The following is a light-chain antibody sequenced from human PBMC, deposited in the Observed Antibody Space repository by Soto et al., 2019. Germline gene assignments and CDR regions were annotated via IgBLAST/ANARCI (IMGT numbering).Light chain of an antibody. V-gene: IGLV2-14*01. CDR2: EVS. CDR3: SSYTSSTTSVV. CDR1: SSDVGGHKY. J-gene: IGLJ2*01. Sequence: QSVLTQPASVSGSPGQSITISCTGTSSDVGGHKYVSWYQQHPDKAPKVLIFEVSNRPSGISNRFSGSKSGNTASLTISGLQAEDEVDYYCSSYTSSTTSVVFGGGTKGTVL.